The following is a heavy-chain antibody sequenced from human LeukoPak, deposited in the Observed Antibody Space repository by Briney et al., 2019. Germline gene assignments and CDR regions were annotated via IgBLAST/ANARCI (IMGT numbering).Heavy chain of an antibody. J-gene: IGHJ6*02. CDR2: ISSSGSTI. Sequence: AGSLRLSCAASGFTFSSYEMNWVRQAPGKGLEWVSYISSSGSTIYYADSVKGRFTISRDNAKNSLYLQMNSLRAEDTAVYYCASLPGENNYYYGMDVWGQGTTVTVSS. CDR3: ASLPGENNYYYGMDV. D-gene: IGHD3-10*01. CDR1: GFTFSSYE. V-gene: IGHV3-48*03.